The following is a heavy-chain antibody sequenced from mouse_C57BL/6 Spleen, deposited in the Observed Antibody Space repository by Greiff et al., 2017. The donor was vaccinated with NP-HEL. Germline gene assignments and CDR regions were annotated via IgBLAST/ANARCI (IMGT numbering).Heavy chain of an antibody. D-gene: IGHD2-4*01. V-gene: IGHV5-4*01. CDR2: ISDGGSYT. CDR3: ARDHDDYEGRYFDV. Sequence: DVQLVESGGGLVKPGGSLKLSCAASGFTFSSYAMSWVRPTPDKRLAWVATISDGGSYTYYPDNVQGRFNISRDNAKHNVYLQMSHLKSEDTAMYYCARDHDDYEGRYFDVWGTGTTVTVSS. CDR1: GFTFSSYA. J-gene: IGHJ1*03.